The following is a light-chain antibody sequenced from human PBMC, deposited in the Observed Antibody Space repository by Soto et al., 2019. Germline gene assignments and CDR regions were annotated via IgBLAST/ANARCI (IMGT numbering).Light chain of an antibody. CDR3: LHEYSYTRT. CDR2: TAS. J-gene: IGKJ1*01. CDR1: QAIRND. V-gene: IGKV1-6*01. Sequence: AIQMTQSPSSRCSSLGDRVIITCGASQAIRNDLGWYQQKPGKAPKLLTYTASTLQSGVPSRFSGSGSGADFTLTLRSLQNEDSATYYCLHEYSYTRTFGQGTKVDIK.